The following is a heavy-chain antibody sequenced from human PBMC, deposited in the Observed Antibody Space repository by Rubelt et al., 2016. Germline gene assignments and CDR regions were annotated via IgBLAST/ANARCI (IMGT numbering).Heavy chain of an antibody. CDR2: FDPEDGET. J-gene: IGHJ3*02. CDR1: GYTLTELS. Sequence: QVQLVQSGAEVKKPGASVKVSCKVSGYTLTELSMHWVRQAPGQGLEWMGGFDPEDGETIYAQKFQGRVTMNEDTSTDTAYRELSSLRSEDTAVYDCATRTVGVIGPHAFDIWGQGTMVTVSS. V-gene: IGHV1-24*01. D-gene: IGHD3-10*01. CDR3: ATRTVGVIGPHAFDI.